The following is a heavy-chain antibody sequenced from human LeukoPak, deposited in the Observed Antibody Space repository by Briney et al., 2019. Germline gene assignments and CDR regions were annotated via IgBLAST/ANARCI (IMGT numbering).Heavy chain of an antibody. J-gene: IGHJ3*02. CDR2: IYYSGST. Sequence: SETLSLTCTVSGGSISSSSYYWGWIRQPPGKGLEWIGSIYYSGSTNYNPSLKSRVTISVDTSKNQFSLKLSSVTAADTAVYYCARRAYLGDYYDSSELGAFDIWGQGTMVTVSS. V-gene: IGHV4-39*07. CDR3: ARRAYLGDYYDSSELGAFDI. CDR1: GGSISSSSYY. D-gene: IGHD3-22*01.